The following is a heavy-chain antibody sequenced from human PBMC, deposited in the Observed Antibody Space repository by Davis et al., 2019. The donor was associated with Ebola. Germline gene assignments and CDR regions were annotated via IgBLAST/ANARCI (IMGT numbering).Heavy chain of an antibody. CDR1: GGSISSYY. Sequence: PSETLSLTCTVSGGSISSYYWSWIRQPPGKGLEWIGYIYYSGSTYYNPSLKSRVTISVDTSKNQFSLKLSSVTAADTAVYYCARRHYDSSGYYLVRWDYFDYWGQGTLVTVSS. V-gene: IGHV4-59*08. J-gene: IGHJ4*02. CDR2: IYYSGST. D-gene: IGHD3-22*01. CDR3: ARRHYDSSGYYLVRWDYFDY.